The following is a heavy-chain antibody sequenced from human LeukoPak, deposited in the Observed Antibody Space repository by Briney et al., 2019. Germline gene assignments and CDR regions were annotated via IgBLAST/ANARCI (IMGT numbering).Heavy chain of an antibody. V-gene: IGHV4-38-2*02. Sequence: PSETLSLTCTVSGYSISSGYYWGWIRQPPGKGLGWIGGIYHSGSTYYNPSLKSRVTISVDTSKNQFSLKLSSVTAADTAVYYCARSPGKYFRYYYYMDVWGKGTTVTVSS. J-gene: IGHJ6*03. CDR2: IYHSGST. CDR1: GYSISSGYY. CDR3: ARSPGKYFRYYYYMDV. D-gene: IGHD2/OR15-2a*01.